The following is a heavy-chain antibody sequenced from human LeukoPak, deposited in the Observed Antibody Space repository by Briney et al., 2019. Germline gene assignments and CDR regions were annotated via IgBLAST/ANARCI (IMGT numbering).Heavy chain of an antibody. CDR1: GGSISSGDYY. D-gene: IGHD3-9*01. J-gene: IGHJ5*02. V-gene: IGHV4-30-4*01. Sequence: PSQTLSLTCTVSGGSISSGDYYWSWIRQPPRKGLEWIGYIYYSGSTYYNPSLKSRVTISVDTSKNQFSLKLSSVTAADTAVYYCARVGDILTGYYPWEPWFDPWGQGTLVTVSS. CDR3: ARVGDILTGYYPWEPWFDP. CDR2: IYYSGST.